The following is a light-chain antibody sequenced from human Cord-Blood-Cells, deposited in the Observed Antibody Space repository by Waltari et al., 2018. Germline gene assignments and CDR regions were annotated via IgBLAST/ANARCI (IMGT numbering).Light chain of an antibody. CDR3: SSYTSSSTLV. Sequence: QSALTQPASVSGSPGQSITISCTRTSSDVGCCNYVYWYQQHPGKAPKRMTYDVSNRPSGVSNRFAGSKSGNTASLTISGLQAEDEADYYCSSYTSSSTLVFGGGTKLTVL. V-gene: IGLV2-14*01. J-gene: IGLJ3*02. CDR2: DVS. CDR1: SSDVGCCNY.